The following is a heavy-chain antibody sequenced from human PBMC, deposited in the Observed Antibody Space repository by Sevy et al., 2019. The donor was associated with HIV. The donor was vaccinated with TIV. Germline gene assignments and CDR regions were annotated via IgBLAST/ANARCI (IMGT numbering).Heavy chain of an antibody. J-gene: IGHJ4*02. D-gene: IGHD2-15*01. CDR3: AKDYGYCSGGSCSSIDY. CDR2: ISYDGSKK. CDR1: GFTFSSYG. Sequence: GGSLRLSCAASGFTFSSYGMHWVRQAPGKGLEWVAVISYDGSKKYYADSVKGRFTISRDNSKNTLYLQMNSLRAEDTAVYYCAKDYGYCSGGSCSSIDYWGQGTLVTVSS. V-gene: IGHV3-30*18.